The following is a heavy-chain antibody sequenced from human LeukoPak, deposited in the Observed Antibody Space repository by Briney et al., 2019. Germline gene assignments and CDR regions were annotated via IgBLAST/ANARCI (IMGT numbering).Heavy chain of an antibody. CDR3: ARGGRLLGKFDY. J-gene: IGHJ4*02. CDR1: GGSISSYY. V-gene: IGHV4-59*01. Sequence: SETLSLTCTVSGGSISSYYWSWIRQPPGKGLEWIGYIFYSGSTNYNPSLKSRVTISVDTSTNQFSLKLSSVTAADTAVYFCARGGRLLGKFDYWGQGTLVTVSS. CDR2: IFYSGST. D-gene: IGHD3-22*01.